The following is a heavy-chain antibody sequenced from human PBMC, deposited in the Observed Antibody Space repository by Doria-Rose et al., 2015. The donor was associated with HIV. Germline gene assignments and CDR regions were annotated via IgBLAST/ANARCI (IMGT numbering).Heavy chain of an antibody. J-gene: IGHJ4*02. CDR1: GGSISHYY. V-gene: IGHV4-59*01. Sequence: QVQLQESGPGLVKPSETLSLTCSVSGGSISHYYWSWIRQPPGKGLEYIGDIFYTGSTNYSPSLKSRVSISIDTSKIKFSLRLSSVTAADTAVYYCARVLSGTYDYWGQGTPVTVSS. CDR3: ARVLSGTYDY. CDR2: IFYTGST. D-gene: IGHD1-26*01.